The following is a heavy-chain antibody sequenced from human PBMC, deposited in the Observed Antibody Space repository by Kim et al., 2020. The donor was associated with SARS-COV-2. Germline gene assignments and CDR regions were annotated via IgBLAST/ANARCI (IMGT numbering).Heavy chain of an antibody. Sequence: GGSLRLSCAASGFTFSSYGMHWVRQAPGKGLEWVAVIWYDGSNKYYADSVKGRFTISRDNSKNTLYLQMNSLRAEDTAVYYCARGDSSGWYGGVSEVAYWGQGTLVTVSS. V-gene: IGHV3-33*01. CDR1: GFTFSSYG. D-gene: IGHD6-19*01. J-gene: IGHJ4*02. CDR2: IWYDGSNK. CDR3: ARGDSSGWYGGVSEVAY.